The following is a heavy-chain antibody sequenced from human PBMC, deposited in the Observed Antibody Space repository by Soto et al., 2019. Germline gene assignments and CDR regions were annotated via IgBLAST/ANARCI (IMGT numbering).Heavy chain of an antibody. Sequence: PSETLSLTCPVSGVSISSGDYYWSWIRQPPGKGLEWIGYIYYSGSTYYNPSLKSRVTISVDTSKNQFSLKLSSVTAADTAVYYCARSSTVTTVYYGMDVWGQGTTVTVSS. V-gene: IGHV4-30-4*01. CDR2: IYYSGST. CDR3: ARSSTVTTVYYGMDV. CDR1: GVSISSGDYY. D-gene: IGHD4-4*01. J-gene: IGHJ6*02.